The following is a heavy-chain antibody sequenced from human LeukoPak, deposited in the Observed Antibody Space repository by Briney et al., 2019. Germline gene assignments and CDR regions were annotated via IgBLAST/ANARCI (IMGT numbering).Heavy chain of an antibody. Sequence: ASVKVSCKASGYTFTNYYIHWVRQAPGQGLEWMGIINPSGGTTNYAQKFQGRVTMTRDTSTSTVYMELSSLRSEDTAVYYCARNKGSDYKYYGMDVWGQGTTVTVSS. D-gene: IGHD1/OR15-1a*01. V-gene: IGHV1-46*01. CDR2: INPSGGTT. CDR1: GYTFTNYY. J-gene: IGHJ6*02. CDR3: ARNKGSDYKYYGMDV.